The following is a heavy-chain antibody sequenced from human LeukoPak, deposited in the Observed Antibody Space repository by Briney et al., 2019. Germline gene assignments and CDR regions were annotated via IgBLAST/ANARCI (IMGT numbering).Heavy chain of an antibody. J-gene: IGHJ4*02. D-gene: IGHD2-2*01. CDR3: ARDGYCSSTSCYFRGAGGLWQNDY. V-gene: IGHV1-2*02. CDR1: GYTFTGYY. CDR2: INPNSGGT. Sequence: ASVKVSCKASGYTFTGYYMHWVRQAPGQGLEWMGWINPNSGGTNYAQKFQGRVTMTRDTSTSTVYMELSSLRSEDTAVYYCARDGYCSSTSCYFRGAGGLWQNDYWGQGTLVTVSS.